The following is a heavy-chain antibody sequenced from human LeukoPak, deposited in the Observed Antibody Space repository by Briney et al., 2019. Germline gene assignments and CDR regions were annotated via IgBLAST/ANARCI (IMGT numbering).Heavy chain of an antibody. CDR3: AKLSFSSGSLGWFDP. V-gene: IGHV3-23*01. Sequence: GGSLRLSCAASGFTFSSYAMSWVRQAPGKGLEWVSAISGSGGSTYYADSVKGRFTISRDNSKNTLYLQMNSLRAEDTAVYYCAKLSFSSGSLGWFDPWGQGTLVTVSS. CDR2: ISGSGGST. J-gene: IGHJ5*02. D-gene: IGHD1-26*01. CDR1: GFTFSSYA.